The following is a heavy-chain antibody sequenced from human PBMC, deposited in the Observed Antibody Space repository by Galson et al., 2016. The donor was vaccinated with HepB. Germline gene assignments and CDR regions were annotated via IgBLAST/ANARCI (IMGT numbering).Heavy chain of an antibody. J-gene: IGHJ5*02. CDR1: GYIFTSYG. V-gene: IGHV1-46*01. CDR2: IDPSGAFT. Sequence: SVKVSCKASGYIFTSYGLSWVRQAPGQGLEWMGIIDPSGAFTTSAESFRGRVTMTRDKSTNTVYMQLSSLRSEDTAVYFCARGGTVVANWNYHEDWFDPWGQGTLVTVSS. D-gene: IGHD1-7*01. CDR3: ARGGTVVANWNYHEDWFDP.